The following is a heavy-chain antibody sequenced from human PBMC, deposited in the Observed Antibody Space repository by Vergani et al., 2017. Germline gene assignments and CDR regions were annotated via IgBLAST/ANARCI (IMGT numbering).Heavy chain of an antibody. CDR3: AKGGEGYCSGGSCYNQYFQH. V-gene: IGHV4-30-2*01. J-gene: IGHJ1*01. CDR2: IYHSGST. D-gene: IGHD2-15*01. CDR1: GGSISSGGYS. Sequence: QLQLQESGSGLVKPSQTLSLTCAVSGGSISSGGYSWSWIRQPPGKGLEWIGYIYHSGSTYYNPSLKSRVTRSVDRSKNQFSLKLSSVTAADTAVYYCAKGGEGYCSGGSCYNQYFQHWGQGTLVTVSS.